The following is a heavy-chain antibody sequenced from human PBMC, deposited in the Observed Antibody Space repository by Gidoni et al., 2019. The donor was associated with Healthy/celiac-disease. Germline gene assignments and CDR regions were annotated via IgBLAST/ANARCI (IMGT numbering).Heavy chain of an antibody. V-gene: IGHV1-2*04. Sequence: QVQLVQSGAEVKKPGASVKVSCKAAGYTFTGYDMHWVRPAPGQGLEWLGWINPNSGGTNYAQKFQGWVTMTRDTSISTAYMELSRLRSDDTAVYYCARQDLRSSGWFEYYYYGMDVWGQGTTVTVSS. J-gene: IGHJ6*02. CDR1: GYTFTGYD. CDR2: INPNSGGT. CDR3: ARQDLRSSGWFEYYYYGMDV. D-gene: IGHD6-19*01.